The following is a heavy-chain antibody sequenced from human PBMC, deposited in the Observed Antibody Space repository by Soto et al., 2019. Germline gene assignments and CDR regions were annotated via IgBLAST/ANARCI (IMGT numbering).Heavy chain of an antibody. D-gene: IGHD3-22*01. J-gene: IGHJ6*02. CDR3: AKLVNALYNDSTGSPMDV. CDR2: ISGNGGST. Sequence: GGSLRLSCAASGFTFSSYSMSWVRQAPGQGLEWVSAISGNGGSTYYADSMKGRLTISRDNSKNTLYLQMNSLRADDTAVYYCAKLVNALYNDSTGSPMDVWGQGTTVTVSS. V-gene: IGHV3-23*01. CDR1: GFTFSSYS.